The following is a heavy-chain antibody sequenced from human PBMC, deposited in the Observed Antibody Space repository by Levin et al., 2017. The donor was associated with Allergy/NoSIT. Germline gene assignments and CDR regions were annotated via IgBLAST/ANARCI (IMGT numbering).Heavy chain of an antibody. CDR3: ASGADIAAAGTGYFQH. V-gene: IGHV4-4*02. J-gene: IGHJ1*01. CDR1: GGSISSSNW. Sequence: SETLSLTCAVSGGSISSSNWWSCVRQPPGKGLEWIGEIYHSGSTNYNPSLKSRVTISVDKSKNQFSLKLSSVTAADTAVYYCASGADIAAAGTGYFQHWGQGTLVTVSS. D-gene: IGHD6-13*01. CDR2: IYHSGST.